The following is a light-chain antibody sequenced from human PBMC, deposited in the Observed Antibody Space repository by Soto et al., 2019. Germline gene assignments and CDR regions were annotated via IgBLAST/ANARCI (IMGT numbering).Light chain of an antibody. CDR3: SSYTSSSTLE. CDR2: DVS. CDR1: SSDVGGYNY. V-gene: IGLV2-14*01. J-gene: IGLJ2*01. Sequence: QSALTQPASVSGSPGQWITISCTGTSSDVGGYNYVSWYQQHPGKAPKLMIYDVSNRPSGVSNRFSGSKSGNTASLTISGLEAEVEADYYCSSYTSSSTLEFGGGTKLTVL.